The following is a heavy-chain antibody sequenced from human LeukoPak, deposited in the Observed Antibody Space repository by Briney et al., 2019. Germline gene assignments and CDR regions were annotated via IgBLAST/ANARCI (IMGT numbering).Heavy chain of an antibody. V-gene: IGHV3-48*03. CDR2: ISSSGSTI. J-gene: IGHJ4*02. CDR1: GFTFSSYE. CDR3: ARGPRRWSGYFDY. Sequence: PGGSLRLSCAASGFTFSSYEMNWVRQAPGKGLEWVSDISSSGSTIYYADSVKGRFTISRDNAKNSLYLQMNSLRAEDTAVYYCARGPRRWSGYFDYWGQGTLVTVSS. D-gene: IGHD3-3*01.